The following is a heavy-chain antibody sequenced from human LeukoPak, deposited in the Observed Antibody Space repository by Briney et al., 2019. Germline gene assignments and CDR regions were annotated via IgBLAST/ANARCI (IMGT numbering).Heavy chain of an antibody. CDR3: ARGWRIDDFWSGYYTPPNWFDP. V-gene: IGHV1-2*02. Sequence: ASVKVSCKASGYTFTGYYMHWVRQAPGQGLEWMGWINPNSGGTNYAQKFQGRVTMTRDTSISTAYMELSRLRSDDTAVYYCARGWRIDDFWSGYYTPPNWFDPWGQGTLVTVSS. CDR2: INPNSGGT. CDR1: GYTFTGYY. D-gene: IGHD3-3*01. J-gene: IGHJ5*02.